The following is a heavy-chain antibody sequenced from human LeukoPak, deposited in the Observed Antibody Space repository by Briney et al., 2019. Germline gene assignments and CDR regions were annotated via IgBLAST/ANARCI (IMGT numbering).Heavy chain of an antibody. Sequence: PSETLSLTCAVSGVSLSGYYWGWIRQPPGKGLEWIGEINHSGRTNYNPSLKSRVTISADTSKNQFSLELRSVTAADTAVYYCARASHDYGDYSHFDYWGQGTLVTVSS. CDR2: INHSGRT. D-gene: IGHD4-17*01. CDR3: ARASHDYGDYSHFDY. V-gene: IGHV4-34*01. J-gene: IGHJ4*02. CDR1: GVSLSGYY.